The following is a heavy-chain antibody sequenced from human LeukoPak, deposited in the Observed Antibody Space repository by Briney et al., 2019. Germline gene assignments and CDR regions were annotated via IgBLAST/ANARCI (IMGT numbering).Heavy chain of an antibody. Sequence: PSETLSLTCAVYGGSFSGYYWSWIRQPPGKGLEWIGEINRSGSTNYNPSLKSRVTISVDTSKNQSSLKLSPVTAADTAVYYCARGGRYSYGLDYWGQGTLVTVSS. CDR1: GGSFSGYY. D-gene: IGHD5-18*01. CDR2: INRSGST. CDR3: ARGGRYSYGLDY. V-gene: IGHV4-34*01. J-gene: IGHJ4*02.